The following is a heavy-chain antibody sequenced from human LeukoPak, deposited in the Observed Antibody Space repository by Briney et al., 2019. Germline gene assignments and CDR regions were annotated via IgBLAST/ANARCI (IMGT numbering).Heavy chain of an antibody. D-gene: IGHD4-11*01. CDR3: ARGLIYSPDWFDT. CDR1: GFTVSSNY. CDR2: IYTGGNT. V-gene: IGHV3-66*01. J-gene: IGHJ5*02. Sequence: QPGGSLRLSCAGSGFTVSSNYMSWVRQAPGKGLEWVSVIYTGGNTYYADSVKGRFTISRDNSKNTLYLQMNSLRAEDTAVYYCARGLIYSPDWFDTWGQGTLVTVSS.